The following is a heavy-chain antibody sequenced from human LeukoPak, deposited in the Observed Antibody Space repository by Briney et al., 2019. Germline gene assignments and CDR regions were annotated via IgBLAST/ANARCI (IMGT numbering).Heavy chain of an antibody. CDR1: GITFSSYG. V-gene: IGHV3-23*01. D-gene: IGHD6-13*01. Sequence: GGSLRLSCAASGITFSSYGMSWVRQAPGKGLEWVSTVDGSGGSTYYAESVKGRFTTSRDNSKNTLYLQMSSLRAEDTAVYFCAKDLSSSWYRGFDHWGQGTLVTVSS. CDR3: AKDLSSSWYRGFDH. J-gene: IGHJ4*02. CDR2: VDGSGGST.